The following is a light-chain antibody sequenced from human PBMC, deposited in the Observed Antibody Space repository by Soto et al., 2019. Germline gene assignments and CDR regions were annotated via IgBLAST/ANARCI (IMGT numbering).Light chain of an antibody. Sequence: DIVMTQSPEYLAVSLGERATINCKSSQNVLYTFNNKNLTAWYQQKPGQHPKLLIYWASTRESGVPDRFSGRGSGIEFTLTISSLEAEDVAVYYCQQYYCPPRYTVGQGTRLEIK. CDR2: WAS. CDR1: QNVLYTFNNKNL. J-gene: IGKJ2*01. CDR3: QQYYCPPRYT. V-gene: IGKV4-1*01.